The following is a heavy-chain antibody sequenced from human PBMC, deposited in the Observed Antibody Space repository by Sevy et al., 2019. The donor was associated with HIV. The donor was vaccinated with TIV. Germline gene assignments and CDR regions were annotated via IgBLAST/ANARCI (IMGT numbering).Heavy chain of an antibody. V-gene: IGHV5-51*01. CDR1: GYSFTSHW. J-gene: IGHJ4*02. D-gene: IGHD3-22*01. CDR3: ATSRSGYFDSSGYYIY. Sequence: GESLKISCKGSGYSFTSHWIGWVRHMPGKGLELMGIIYPDDSASRYSPSFQGQVTFSADKSISTAYLQWSSLKASDTAMYYCATSRSGYFDSSGYYIYWGQGTLVTVSS. CDR2: IYPDDSAS.